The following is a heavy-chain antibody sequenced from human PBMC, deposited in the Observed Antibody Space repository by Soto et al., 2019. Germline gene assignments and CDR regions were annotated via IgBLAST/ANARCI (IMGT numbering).Heavy chain of an antibody. CDR1: GFTFDDYA. CDR3: SKGRPATLWSSPPGGMDV. CDR2: ISWNSGSI. Sequence: LRLSCAASGFTFDDYAMHWVRQAPGKGLEWVSGISWNSGSIGYADSVKGLFTISRDNAKNSLYLQMNSLRAEDTALYYCSKGRPATLWSSPPGGMDVWGQGTTVTVSS. V-gene: IGHV3-9*01. J-gene: IGHJ6*02. D-gene: IGHD3-3*01.